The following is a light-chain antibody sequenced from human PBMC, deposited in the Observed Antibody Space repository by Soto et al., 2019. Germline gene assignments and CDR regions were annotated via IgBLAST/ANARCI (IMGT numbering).Light chain of an antibody. CDR3: QQYNNWPIT. CDR2: RTS. V-gene: IGKV3-15*01. CDR1: HNINGN. J-gene: IGKJ5*01. Sequence: IVMTQSPATLSVSPGARAPLSCRARHNINGNLAWYPQQPGQAPRLLMFRTSTRATGFPPRFSGGGSGTEFTLTINSLQSEDFAVYYCQQYNNWPITFGQGTRLEIK.